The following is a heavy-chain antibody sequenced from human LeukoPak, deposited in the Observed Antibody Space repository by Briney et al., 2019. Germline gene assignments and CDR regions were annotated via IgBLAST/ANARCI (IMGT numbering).Heavy chain of an antibody. J-gene: IGHJ4*02. V-gene: IGHV3-30*03. Sequence: GGSLRLSCAASGFTFSSYGMHWVRQAPGKGLEWVAVISYDGSNKYYADSVKGRFTISRDASKNTLYLQMNSLRAEDTAVYYCTREERGYIPAFWGQGTLVTVSS. CDR1: GFTFSSYG. CDR2: ISYDGSNK. CDR3: TREERGYIPAF. D-gene: IGHD3-16*02.